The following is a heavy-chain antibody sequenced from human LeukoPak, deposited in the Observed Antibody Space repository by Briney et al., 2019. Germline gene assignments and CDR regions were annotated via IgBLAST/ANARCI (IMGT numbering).Heavy chain of an antibody. CDR2: INPSGGST. V-gene: IGHV1-46*01. D-gene: IGHD2-15*01. CDR3: ARSALYCSGGSCFLDY. J-gene: IGHJ4*02. CDR1: GYTFTSYY. Sequence: GASVKVSCKASGYTFTSYYIHWVRQAPGQGLEWMGIINPSGGSTGYAQKFQGRVTMTRDTSTSTVYMELSSLRSEDTAVYYCARSALYCSGGSCFLDYWGQGTLVTVSS.